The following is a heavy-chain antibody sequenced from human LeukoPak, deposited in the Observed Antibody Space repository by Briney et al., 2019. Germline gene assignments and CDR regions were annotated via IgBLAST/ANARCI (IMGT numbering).Heavy chain of an antibody. CDR2: IYYSGNA. D-gene: IGHD3-3*01. CDR1: GGSINSGGYY. J-gene: IGHJ4*02. Sequence: PSETLSLACTVSGGSINSGGYYWSWIRQHPGKGLEWIGYIYYSGNAYYNPSLKSRVTISVDTSKNQFSLKLSSVTAADTAVYYCARGATRLVGDFWSGYYGYWGQGTLVTVSS. V-gene: IGHV4-31*03. CDR3: ARGATRLVGDFWSGYYGY.